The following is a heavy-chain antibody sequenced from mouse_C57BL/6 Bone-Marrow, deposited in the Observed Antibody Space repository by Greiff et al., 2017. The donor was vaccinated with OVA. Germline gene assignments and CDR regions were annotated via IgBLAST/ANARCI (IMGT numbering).Heavy chain of an antibody. CDR3: THYYGSRWYFDV. Sequence: EVQLQQSGAELVRPGASVKLSCTASGFNIKDDYMHWVKQRPEQGLEWIGWIDPENGDTEYASKFQGKATITADTATNTAYLQLSSLTSEDTAVYYCTHYYGSRWYFDVCGTGTTVTVSA. V-gene: IGHV14-4*01. CDR1: GFNIKDDY. CDR2: IDPENGDT. J-gene: IGHJ1*03. D-gene: IGHD1-1*01.